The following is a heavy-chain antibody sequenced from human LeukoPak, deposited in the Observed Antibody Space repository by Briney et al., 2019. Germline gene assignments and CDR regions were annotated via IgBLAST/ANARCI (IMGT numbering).Heavy chain of an antibody. D-gene: IGHD5-24*01. CDR2: FYYSGST. V-gene: IGHV4-30-4*07. CDR1: GGSISSGGYS. CDR3: ARRLPSWWLQFIRNCGAFDI. J-gene: IGHJ3*02. Sequence: SETLSLTCAVSGGSISSGGYSWSWIRQPPGKGLEWIGYFYYSGSTNYNPSLKSRVTISVDTSKNQFSLKLSSVTAADTAVYYCARRLPSWWLQFIRNCGAFDIWGQGTMVTVSS.